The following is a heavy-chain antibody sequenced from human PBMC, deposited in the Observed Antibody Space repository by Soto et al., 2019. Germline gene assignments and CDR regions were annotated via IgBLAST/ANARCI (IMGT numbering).Heavy chain of an antibody. V-gene: IGHV6-1*01. CDR3: ARDLGSGVIAAAGTRRDYYYYGMDV. CDR2: TYYRSKWYN. D-gene: IGHD6-13*01. J-gene: IGHJ6*02. Sequence: SQTLSLPCAISGDSVSCYSAAWNWIRQTPSRGLEWLGRTYYRSKWYNDYAVSVKSRITINPDTSKNQFSLQLNSVTPEDTAVYYCARDLGSGVIAAAGTRRDYYYYGMDVWGQGTTVTVSS. CDR1: GDSVSCYSAA.